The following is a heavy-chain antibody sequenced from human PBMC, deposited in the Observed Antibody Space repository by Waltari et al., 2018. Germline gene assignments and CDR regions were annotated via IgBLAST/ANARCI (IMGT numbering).Heavy chain of an antibody. Sequence: EMQLVESVGGLVQPGGSLRRSCAASGFTVRSTYMSWVRQAPGKGLEWVSVLYSTGDTHYAGSVKGRLTISRDDSKNTLYLQMNSLRAEDTAVYYCARGPRYCSSTSCSDYFDYWGQGTLVTVSS. V-gene: IGHV3-66*01. J-gene: IGHJ4*02. CDR3: ARGPRYCSSTSCSDYFDY. CDR2: LYSTGDT. D-gene: IGHD2-2*01. CDR1: GFTVRSTY.